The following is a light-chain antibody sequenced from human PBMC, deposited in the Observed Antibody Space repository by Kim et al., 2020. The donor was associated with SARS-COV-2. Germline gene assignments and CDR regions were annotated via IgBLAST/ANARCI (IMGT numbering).Light chain of an antibody. Sequence: TIPCRASQSFSTWLAWYQQKPGKVPNLLIIGAFSLGSGVPSRFSGSGSGTEFTLTISSLQPVDFAAYYCQQNNTYPLTFGGGTKVDIK. CDR3: QQNNTYPLT. CDR1: QSFSTW. CDR2: GAF. V-gene: IGKV1-5*01. J-gene: IGKJ4*01.